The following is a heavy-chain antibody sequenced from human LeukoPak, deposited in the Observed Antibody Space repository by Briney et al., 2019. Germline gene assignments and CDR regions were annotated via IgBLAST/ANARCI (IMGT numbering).Heavy chain of an antibody. J-gene: IGHJ6*03. Sequence: SETLSLTCAVYGGSFSGYYWSWIRQPPGKGLEWIGEINHSGSTNYNPSLKSRVTISVDTSKNQFPLKLSSVTAADTAVYYCARGRNVVVPAAMSNYYYYMDVWGKGTTVTVSS. D-gene: IGHD2-2*01. CDR2: INHSGST. V-gene: IGHV4-34*01. CDR1: GGSFSGYY. CDR3: ARGRNVVVPAAMSNYYYYMDV.